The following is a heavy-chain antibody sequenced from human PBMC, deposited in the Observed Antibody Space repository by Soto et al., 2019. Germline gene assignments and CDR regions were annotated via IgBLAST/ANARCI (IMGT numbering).Heavy chain of an antibody. D-gene: IGHD3-9*01. J-gene: IGHJ6*02. CDR3: TTDLTGYSRGPYYYGMDV. Sequence: GGSLRLSCAASGFTFSNAWMSWVRQAPGKGLEWVGRIKSKTDGGTTDYAAPVKGRFTISRDDSKNTLYLQMNSLKTEDTAVYYCTTDLTGYSRGPYYYGMDVWGQGTTVTVSS. CDR2: IKSKTDGGTT. V-gene: IGHV3-15*01. CDR1: GFTFSNAW.